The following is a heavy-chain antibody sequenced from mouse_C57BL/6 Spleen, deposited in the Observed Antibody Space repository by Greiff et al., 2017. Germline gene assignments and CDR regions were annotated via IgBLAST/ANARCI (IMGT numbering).Heavy chain of an antibody. J-gene: IGHJ2*01. Sequence: EVQLQESGGGLVKPGGSLKLSCAASGFTFSSYAMSWVRQTPEKRLEWVATISDGGSYTYYPDNVKGRFTISRDNAKNNLYLQMSHLKSEDTAMYYCARDGNYWGYWGQGTTLTVSS. CDR1: GFTFSSYA. CDR2: ISDGGSYT. D-gene: IGHD1-1*02. V-gene: IGHV5-4*01. CDR3: ARDGNYWGY.